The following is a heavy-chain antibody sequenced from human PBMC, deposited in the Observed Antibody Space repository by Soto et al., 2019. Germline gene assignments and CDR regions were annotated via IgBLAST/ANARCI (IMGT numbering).Heavy chain of an antibody. D-gene: IGHD3-3*01. V-gene: IGHV4-4*02. CDR2: IYHSGST. Sequence: PSETLSLTCAVSSGSISSSNWWSWVRQPPGKGLEWIGEIYHSGSTNYNPSLKSRVTISVDKSKNQFSLKLSSVTAADTAVYYCARGYSYYDFWSGRSSYYYYYMDVWGKGTTVTVSS. J-gene: IGHJ6*03. CDR3: ARGYSYYDFWSGRSSYYYYYMDV. CDR1: SGSISSSNW.